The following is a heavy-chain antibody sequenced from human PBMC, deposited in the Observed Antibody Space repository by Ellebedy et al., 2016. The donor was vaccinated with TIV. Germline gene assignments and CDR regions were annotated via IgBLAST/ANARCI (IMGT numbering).Heavy chain of an antibody. CDR3: ARGEEIGSLGDPFDI. CDR1: GFTFSSYG. V-gene: IGHV3-30*03. J-gene: IGHJ3*02. CDR2: ISYDGSNK. Sequence: PGGSLRLSCAASGFTFSSYGMHWVRQAPGKGLEWVAVISYDGSNKYYADSVKGRFTISRDNSKNTLYLQMNSLRPEDTAVYYCARGEEIGSLGDPFDIWGQGTMVTLSS. D-gene: IGHD1-26*01.